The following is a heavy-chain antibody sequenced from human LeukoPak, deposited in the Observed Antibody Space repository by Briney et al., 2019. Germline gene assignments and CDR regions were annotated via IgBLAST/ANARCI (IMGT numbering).Heavy chain of an antibody. J-gene: IGHJ4*02. CDR3: ARVRVVITPEVFDY. CDR1: GGSISSSSYY. D-gene: IGHD3-22*01. Sequence: SETLSLTCTVSGGSISSSSYYWGWIRQPPGKGLEWIGSIYYSGSTYYNPSLKSRVTISVDTSKNQFSLKLSSVTAADTAVCYCARVRVVITPEVFDYWGQGTLVTVSS. CDR2: IYYSGST. V-gene: IGHV4-39*01.